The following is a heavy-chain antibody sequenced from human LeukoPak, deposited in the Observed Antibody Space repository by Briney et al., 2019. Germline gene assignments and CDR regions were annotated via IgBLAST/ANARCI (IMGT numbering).Heavy chain of an antibody. V-gene: IGHV4-39*01. CDR1: GGSISSSSYY. J-gene: IGHJ4*02. CDR2: IYYSGST. CDR3: ARYYYGSGSYFDY. Sequence: PSETLSLTCTASGGSISSSSYYWGWIRQPPGKGLEWIGSIYYSGSTYYNPSLKSRVTISVDTSKNQFSLKLSSVTAADTAVYYCARYYYGSGSYFDYWGQGTLVTVSS. D-gene: IGHD3-10*01.